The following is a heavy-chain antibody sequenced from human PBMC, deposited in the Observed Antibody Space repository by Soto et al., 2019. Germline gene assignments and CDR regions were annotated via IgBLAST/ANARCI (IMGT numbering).Heavy chain of an antibody. V-gene: IGHV4-34*01. D-gene: IGHD3-10*01. CDR2: IKHSGST. J-gene: IGHJ4*02. CDR1: GGSFSVYY. Sequence: VQLQKGGAGLLKPSETLSLTCAVYGGSFSVYYWSWSRQPPGKGLEWIGEIKHSGSTNYNPSLKSRVTISVDTSKNQFSLQLSSVTAADTAGDYCARGLWFGEVGYWGQGTLVTVSS. CDR3: ARGLWFGEVGY.